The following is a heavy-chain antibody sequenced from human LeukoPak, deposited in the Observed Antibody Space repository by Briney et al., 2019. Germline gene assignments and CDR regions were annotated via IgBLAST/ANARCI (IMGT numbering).Heavy chain of an antibody. V-gene: IGHV4-34*01. CDR1: GGSFSGYY. CDR2: INHSGST. CDR3: ARQWELRGAFDI. D-gene: IGHD1-26*01. J-gene: IGHJ3*02. Sequence: SETLSLTCAVYGGSFSGYYWTWLRQPPGKGLEWIGEINHSGSTNYNPPLKSRVTISVDTSKNQFSLKLSSVTAADTAVYYCARQWELRGAFDIWGQGTMVTVSS.